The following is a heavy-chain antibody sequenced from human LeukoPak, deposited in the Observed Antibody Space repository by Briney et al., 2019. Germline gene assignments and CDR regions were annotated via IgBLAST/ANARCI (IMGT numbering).Heavy chain of an antibody. V-gene: IGHV4-34*01. CDR3: ARLRARRPIAAAVVGDP. CDR1: GGSFSGYY. CDR2: INHSGST. J-gene: IGHJ5*02. Sequence: SETLSLTCAVYGGSFSGYYWSWIRQPPGKGLEWIGEINHSGSTNYNPSLKSRVTISVDTSKNQFSLKLSSVTAVDTAVYYCARLRARRPIAAAVVGDPWGQGTLVTVSS. D-gene: IGHD6-13*01.